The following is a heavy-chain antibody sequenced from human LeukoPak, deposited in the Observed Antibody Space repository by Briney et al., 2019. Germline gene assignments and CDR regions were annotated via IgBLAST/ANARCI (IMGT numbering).Heavy chain of an antibody. CDR1: GFTFNNYP. V-gene: IGHV3-30*04. Sequence: GESLRLSCAASGFTFNNYPIHWVRQAPGKGLEWVTLISYDGRDKYYADSVKGRFTISRDNSKNTLYLQMNSLRAEGTAVYFCARDVTGSGWYGQLDYWGQGTLVTVSS. CDR2: ISYDGRDK. CDR3: ARDVTGSGWYGQLDY. J-gene: IGHJ4*02. D-gene: IGHD6-19*01.